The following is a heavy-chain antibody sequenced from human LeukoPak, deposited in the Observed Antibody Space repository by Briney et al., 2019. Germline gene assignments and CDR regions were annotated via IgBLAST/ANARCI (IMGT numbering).Heavy chain of an antibody. CDR3: ARSSSGLDYGDYYFDY. V-gene: IGHV4-59*01. CDR2: VFYSGRT. Sequence: SETLSLTCTVSGGSITTYYWSWIRQPPGKALEWIGYVFYSGRTNYNPSLKGRVTMSIDTSKNQFSLNLRTVTAADTAVYYCARSSSGLDYGDYYFDYWGRGTLVTVFS. D-gene: IGHD4-17*01. CDR1: GGSITTYY. J-gene: IGHJ4*02.